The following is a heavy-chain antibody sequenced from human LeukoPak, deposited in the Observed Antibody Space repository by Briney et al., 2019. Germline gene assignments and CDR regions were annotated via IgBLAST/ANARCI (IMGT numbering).Heavy chain of an antibody. V-gene: IGHV1-69*04. CDR3: AKLGKVDY. Sequence: GASVKVSCKASGGTFSSYAISWVRQAPGQGLEWMGRIIPILDIANYARKFQGRVTISADKSTSTAYMELSSLRSEDTAVYYCAKLGKVDYWGQGTLVTVSS. CDR2: IIPILDIA. J-gene: IGHJ4*02. CDR1: GGTFSSYA. D-gene: IGHD7-27*01.